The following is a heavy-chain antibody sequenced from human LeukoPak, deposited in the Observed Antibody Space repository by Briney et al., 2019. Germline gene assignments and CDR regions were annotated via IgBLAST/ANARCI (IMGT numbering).Heavy chain of an antibody. CDR1: GGSISSSSYY. CDR2: IYYSGST. J-gene: IGHJ5*02. D-gene: IGHD6-13*01. CDR3: ARQSYSSLNWFDP. V-gene: IGHV4-39*01. Sequence: SETLSLTCTVSGGSISSSSYYWGWIRQPPGKGLEWIGSIYYSGSTYYNPSLKSRVTISVDTSKNQFSLKLSSVTAADTAVYYCARQSYSSLNWFDPWGQGTLVTVSS.